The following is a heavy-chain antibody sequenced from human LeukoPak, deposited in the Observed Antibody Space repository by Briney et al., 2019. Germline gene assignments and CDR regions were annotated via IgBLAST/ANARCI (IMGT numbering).Heavy chain of an antibody. CDR1: GFTFSSYA. V-gene: IGHV3-23*01. J-gene: IGHJ4*02. D-gene: IGHD3-9*01. Sequence: PGGSLRLSCAASGFTFSSYAMSWVRQAPGKGLEWVSAISGSGGSTYYADSVKGRFTISRDNSKNTLYLQMNSLRAEDTAVYYCARGPDPQSKIFDWLLFFDYWGQGTLVTVSS. CDR2: ISGSGGST. CDR3: ARGPDPQSKIFDWLLFFDY.